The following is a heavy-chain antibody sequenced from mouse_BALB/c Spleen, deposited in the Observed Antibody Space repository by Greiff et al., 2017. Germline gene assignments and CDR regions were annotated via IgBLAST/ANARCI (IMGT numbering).Heavy chain of an antibody. CDR2: IDPSDSYT. D-gene: IGHD2-2*01. Sequence: QVQLKQSGAELVKPGASVKLSCKASGYTFTSYWMHWVKQRPGQGLEWIGEIDPSDSYTNYNQKFKGKATLTVDKSSSTAYMQLSSLTSEDSAVYYCAWLSGAMDYWGQGTSVTVSS. J-gene: IGHJ4*01. CDR3: AWLSGAMDY. CDR1: GYTFTSYW. V-gene: IGHV1-69*02.